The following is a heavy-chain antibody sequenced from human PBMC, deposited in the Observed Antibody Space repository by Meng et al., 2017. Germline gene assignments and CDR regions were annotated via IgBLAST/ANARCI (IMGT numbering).Heavy chain of an antibody. CDR3: AAIVGARDY. D-gene: IGHD1-26*01. V-gene: IGHV4-38-2*01. J-gene: IGHJ4*02. CDR2: IYHSGST. CDR1: GYSISSGYY. Sequence: GSLRLSCAVSGYSISSGYYWGWIRQPPGKGLEWMGSIYHSGSTYYNPSLKSRVTISVDTSKNQFSLKLSSVTAADTAGYYCAAIVGARDYWGQGTLVTVSS.